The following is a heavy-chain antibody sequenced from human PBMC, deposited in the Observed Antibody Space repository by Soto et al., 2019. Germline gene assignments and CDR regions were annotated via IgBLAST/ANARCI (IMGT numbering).Heavy chain of an antibody. Sequence: ASVKVSFKASGHSSTHNGISWVRRAPGQGLEWMGWININRGDVNHAPKFQGRVTLTTDTSTTTAYMELRSLRLDDTAVYFCATDGMNRGRFDFWGHGTLVTVSS. CDR3: ATDGMNRGRFDF. V-gene: IGHV1-18*01. J-gene: IGHJ4*01. CDR2: ININRGDV. CDR1: GHSSTHNG.